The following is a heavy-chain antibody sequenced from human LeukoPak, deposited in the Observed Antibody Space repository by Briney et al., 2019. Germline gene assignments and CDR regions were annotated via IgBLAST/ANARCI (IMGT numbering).Heavy chain of an antibody. V-gene: IGHV4-59*01. Sequence: SETLSLTCTVSGGSISSYYWSWIRQPPGKGLEWIGYIYYSGSTNYNPSLKSRVTISVDTSKNQFSLKLSSVTAADTAVYYCARAGISSSWYGWFDPWGQGTLVTVSS. J-gene: IGHJ5*02. CDR1: GGSISSYY. D-gene: IGHD6-13*01. CDR2: IYYSGST. CDR3: ARAGISSSWYGWFDP.